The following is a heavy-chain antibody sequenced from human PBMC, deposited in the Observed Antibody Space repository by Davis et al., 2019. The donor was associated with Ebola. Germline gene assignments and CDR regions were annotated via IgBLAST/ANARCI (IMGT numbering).Heavy chain of an antibody. CDR2: ISGDGGST. V-gene: IGHV3-43*02. Sequence: GESLKISCAASGFTFSSYWMHWVRQAPGKGLEWVSLISGDGGSTYYADSVKGRFTISRDNSKNSLYLQMNSLRTEDTALYYCAKDILRITIFGVVIILEDYYYYGMDVWGQGTTVTVSS. CDR3: AKDILRITIFGVVIILEDYYYYGMDV. CDR1: GFTFSSYW. D-gene: IGHD3-3*01. J-gene: IGHJ6*02.